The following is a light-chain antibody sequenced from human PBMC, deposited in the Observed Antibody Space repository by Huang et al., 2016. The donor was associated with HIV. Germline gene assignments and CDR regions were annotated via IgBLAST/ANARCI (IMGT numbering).Light chain of an antibody. CDR1: QSLLYRSNNKNP. J-gene: IGKJ1*01. V-gene: IGKV4-1*01. Sequence: DIVLTQSPHSLAVSLGERATINCKSSQSLLYRSNNKNPLVWYQQKPGQPPKLLIYWASTRESGVPDRLSASGSGTDFTLTISSLQAEDVAVYYCQQYYTVPWTFSQGTKVEI. CDR2: WAS. CDR3: QQYYTVPWT.